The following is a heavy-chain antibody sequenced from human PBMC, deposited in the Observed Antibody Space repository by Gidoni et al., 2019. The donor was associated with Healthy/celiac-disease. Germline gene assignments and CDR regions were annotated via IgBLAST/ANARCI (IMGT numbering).Heavy chain of an antibody. CDR2: IYSGGST. Sequence: EVQLVESGGGLIQPGGSLRLSCAASGFTVSSNYMSWVRQAPGKGLEWVSVIYSGGSTYYADSVKGRFTSSRDNSKNTLYLQMNSLRAEDTAVYYCARALSSGFDGMDVWGQGTTVTVSS. V-gene: IGHV3-53*01. CDR1: GFTVSSNY. D-gene: IGHD6-19*01. J-gene: IGHJ6*02. CDR3: ARALSSGFDGMDV.